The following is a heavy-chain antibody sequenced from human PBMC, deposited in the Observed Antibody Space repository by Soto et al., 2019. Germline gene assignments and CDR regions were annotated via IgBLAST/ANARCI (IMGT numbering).Heavy chain of an antibody. V-gene: IGHV1-18*01. D-gene: IGHD5-12*01. J-gene: IGHJ6*02. CDR3: AREGVAPYYYYGMDI. CDR1: GYTFTRSG. CDR2: ISSYNGDT. Sequence: QVQLVQSGAEVKKPGASVKVSCKASGYTFTRSGISWARQAPGQGPEWMGWISSYNGDTNYAQTFQGRVTMTTDTSKSTAYMELRSLRSDDTAVYYCAREGVAPYYYYGMDIWGQGTPVTVSS.